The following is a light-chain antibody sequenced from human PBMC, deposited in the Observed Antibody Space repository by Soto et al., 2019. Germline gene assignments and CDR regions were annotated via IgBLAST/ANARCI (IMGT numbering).Light chain of an antibody. V-gene: IGLV4-69*02. CDR3: QTWGTGTVV. Sequence: QSVLTQPPSASASLGASVKLTCTLSSGHNTYSIAWHQQQPDQGPRYLMKLNSDGSHNKGDGIPDRFSGSSSGTERYLIISSLQSEDEADYYCQTWGTGTVVFGGGTKLTVL. CDR1: SGHNTYS. J-gene: IGLJ2*01. CDR2: LNSDGSH.